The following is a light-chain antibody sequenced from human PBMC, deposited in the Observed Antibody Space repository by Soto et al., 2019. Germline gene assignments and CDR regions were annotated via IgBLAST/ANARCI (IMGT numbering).Light chain of an antibody. V-gene: IGKV2-28*01. CDR2: LGS. J-gene: IGKJ1*01. CDR1: QSLLHSNGYNY. CDR3: MHDLQART. Sequence: DIVMTQSPLSLPVTPGEPASISCRSSQSLLHSNGYNYLDWYLQKPGQSPQLLIYLGSNRSSGVPDRFSGSGSGTDFTLKLSSVEAEDVGGSYCMHDLQARTFGQGTKVEIK.